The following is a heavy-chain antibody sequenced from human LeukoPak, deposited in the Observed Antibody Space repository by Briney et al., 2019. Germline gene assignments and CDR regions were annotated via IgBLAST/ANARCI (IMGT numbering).Heavy chain of an antibody. CDR3: ARDLGGSYFNYFDY. CDR2: ISGSGSTI. J-gene: IGHJ4*02. CDR1: GFNFSSYE. V-gene: IGHV3-48*03. D-gene: IGHD1-26*01. Sequence: GGSLRLSCAASGFNFSSYEMNWVRQAPGKGLEWVSYISGSGSTIYYADSVKGRFTISRDNAKNSLYLQMNSLRAEDTAVYYCARDLGGSYFNYFDYWGQGTLVTVSS.